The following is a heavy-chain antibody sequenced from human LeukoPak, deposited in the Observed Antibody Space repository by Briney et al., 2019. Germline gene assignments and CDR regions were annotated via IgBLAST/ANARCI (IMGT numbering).Heavy chain of an antibody. D-gene: IGHD4-23*01. CDR3: ARDHPDYGGNSGFDY. CDR2: IWYDGSNK. Sequence: GGSLRLSCAASGFTFSEYGMHWVRQAPGKGLEWVAVIWYDGSNKYYADSVKGRFTISRDNSKNTLYLQMNSLRAEDTAVYYCARDHPDYGGNSGFDYWGQGTLVTVSS. CDR1: GFTFSEYG. V-gene: IGHV3-33*08. J-gene: IGHJ4*02.